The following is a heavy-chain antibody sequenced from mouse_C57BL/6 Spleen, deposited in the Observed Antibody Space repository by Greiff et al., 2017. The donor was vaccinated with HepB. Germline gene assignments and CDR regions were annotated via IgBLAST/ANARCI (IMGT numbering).Heavy chain of an antibody. D-gene: IGHD4-1*01. J-gene: IGHJ4*01. CDR3: ARHLTGGPYYYAMDY. CDR2: ISGGGGNT. Sequence: EVKLMESGGGLVKPGGSLKLSCAASGFTFSSYTMSWVRQTPEKRLEWVATISGGGGNTYYPDSVKGRFSISRDNANNALYLQMSSLRSEDPALYYCARHLTGGPYYYAMDYWGQGTSVTVSS. CDR1: GFTFSSYT. V-gene: IGHV5-9*01.